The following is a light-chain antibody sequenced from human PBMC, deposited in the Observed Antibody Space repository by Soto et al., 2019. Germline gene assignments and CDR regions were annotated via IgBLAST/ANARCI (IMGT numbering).Light chain of an antibody. Sequence: QSALTQPASVSGSPGQSITISCTGTSSDVGGYNYVSWYQQHPGKAPKLMIYDVSNRPSGVSNRFSGSKSGNTASLTISGLQDEEEADYYCSSYTSSSSTLVVFGGGTKLTVL. J-gene: IGLJ3*02. V-gene: IGLV2-14*01. CDR2: DVS. CDR1: SSDVGGYNY. CDR3: SSYTSSSSTLVV.